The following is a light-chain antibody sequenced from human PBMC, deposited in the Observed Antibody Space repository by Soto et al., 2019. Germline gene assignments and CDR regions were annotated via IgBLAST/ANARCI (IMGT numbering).Light chain of an antibody. CDR3: QQLGT. Sequence: EIVMTQSPATLSFSPGGIGTLSCRASQSVSSYLAWYQQKPGQAPRLLIYDASNRATGIPARFSGSASGTDFTLTISSLEPEDFAVYYCQQLGTFGGGTKVDIK. V-gene: IGKV3-11*01. CDR1: QSVSSY. CDR2: DAS. J-gene: IGKJ4*01.